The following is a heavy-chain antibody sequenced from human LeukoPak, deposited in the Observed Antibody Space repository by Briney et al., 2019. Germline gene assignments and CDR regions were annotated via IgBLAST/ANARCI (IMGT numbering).Heavy chain of an antibody. CDR2: TNYNGRT. V-gene: IGHV4-59*01. D-gene: IGHD6-19*01. Sequence: PSETLSLTCTVSGDSISNYYWSWIRQPREGGLEWIGYTNYNGRTNYNPSLKSRVTISVDTSKNQFSLKLSSVTAADTAVYYCARVISSGWSDYWGQGTLVTVSS. CDR3: ARVISSGWSDY. CDR1: GDSISNYY. J-gene: IGHJ4*02.